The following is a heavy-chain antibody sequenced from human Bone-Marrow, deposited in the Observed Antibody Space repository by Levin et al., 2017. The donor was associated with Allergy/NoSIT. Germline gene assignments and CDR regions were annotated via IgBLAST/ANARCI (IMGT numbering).Heavy chain of an antibody. CDR3: AREGSGWQTLYYYHYGMDV. Sequence: PGGSLRLSCAASGFTFTFSDHYMDWVRQAPGKGLEWVGRSRDKANSYTTEYAASVKGRFTISRDDSKNSLYLQMNRLKTEDTAVYFCAREGSGWQTLYYYHYGMDVWGQGTTVTVSS. J-gene: IGHJ6*02. D-gene: IGHD6-19*01. CDR1: GFTFTFSDHY. CDR2: SRDKANSYTT. V-gene: IGHV3-72*01.